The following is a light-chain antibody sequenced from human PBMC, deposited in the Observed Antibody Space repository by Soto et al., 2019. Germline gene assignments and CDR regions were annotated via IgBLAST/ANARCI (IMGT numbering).Light chain of an antibody. Sequence: ETGMTQSPVTLSVSPGDTATLSYRASQRVSSHLAWYQQKPGQAPRLLIYAASTRATGIPVRFSGSGSETEFTLTIRSLQSEDSALYYCHQYNNWPWTFGQGTKVDIK. J-gene: IGKJ1*01. CDR2: AAS. CDR3: HQYNNWPWT. V-gene: IGKV3-15*01. CDR1: QRVSSH.